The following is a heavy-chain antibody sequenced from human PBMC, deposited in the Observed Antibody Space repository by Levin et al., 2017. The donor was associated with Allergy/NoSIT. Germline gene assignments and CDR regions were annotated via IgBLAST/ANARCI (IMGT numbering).Heavy chain of an antibody. V-gene: IGHV3-33*01. J-gene: IGHJ4*02. CDR1: GFTFRDYA. Sequence: GGSLRLSCAASGFTFRDYAMHWVRQAPGKGLEWVALIWFDGSTKYYADSVKGRFTISRDNSKNTLYVQMNSLRAEDTAIYYCARVSDGAGTYYTPDYWGQGTLVTVSS. CDR2: IWFDGSTK. D-gene: IGHD3-10*01. CDR3: ARVSDGAGTYYTPDY.